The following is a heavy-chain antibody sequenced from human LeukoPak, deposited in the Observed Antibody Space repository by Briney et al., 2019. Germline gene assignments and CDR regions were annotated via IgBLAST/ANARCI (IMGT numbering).Heavy chain of an antibody. D-gene: IGHD3-22*01. J-gene: IGHJ4*02. CDR3: ASVNDSSGYIDY. Sequence: TSETLSLTCAVYGGSFSGYYWSWIRQPPGKGLEWIGEINHSGSTNYNPSLKSRVTISVDTSKNQFSLKLSSVTAADTAVYYCASVNDSSGYIDYWGQGTLVTVSS. CDR1: GGSFSGYY. CDR2: INHSGST. V-gene: IGHV4-34*01.